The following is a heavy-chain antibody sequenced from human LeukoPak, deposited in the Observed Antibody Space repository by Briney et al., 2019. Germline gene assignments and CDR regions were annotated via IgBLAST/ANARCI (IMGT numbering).Heavy chain of an antibody. CDR3: AKGDGYNLPLDY. Sequence: GGSLRLSCAASGFTFSSYGMHWVRQAPGEGLEWVAFIRYDGSNKYYADSVKGRFTISRDNSKNTLYLQMNSLRAEDTAVYYCAKGDGYNLPLDYWGQGTLVTVSS. CDR1: GFTFSSYG. J-gene: IGHJ4*02. V-gene: IGHV3-30*02. CDR2: IRYDGSNK. D-gene: IGHD5-24*01.